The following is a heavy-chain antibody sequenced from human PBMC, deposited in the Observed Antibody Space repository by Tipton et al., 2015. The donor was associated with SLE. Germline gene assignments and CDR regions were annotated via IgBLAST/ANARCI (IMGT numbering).Heavy chain of an antibody. CDR2: LYTTGST. CDR1: GGSITTGSYY. J-gene: IGHJ4*02. Sequence: TCTVSGGSITTGSYYWSWIRQPAGKGLEWIGRLYTTGSTSYNPSLTSRVSMSVDTSKNQFSLRLRSVTAADTAVYYCARGGGGYYDYWGQGRLVTVPS. D-gene: IGHD3-16*01. V-gene: IGHV4-61*02. CDR3: ARGGGGYYDY.